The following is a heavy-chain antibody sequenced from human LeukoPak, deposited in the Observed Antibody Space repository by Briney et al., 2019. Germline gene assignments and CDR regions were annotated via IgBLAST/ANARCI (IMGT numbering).Heavy chain of an antibody. CDR1: GDPFTGHY. D-gene: IGHD3-9*01. V-gene: IGHV4-34*10. CDR3: ARGQSITGYVDWLIADK. Sequence: SETLSLTCGVSGDPFTGHYWTWILQPPGKGLEWIGEINHSGSTNYNPSLISRITMTVDTSRKEFSLRIRSVTAADTAIYYCARGQSITGYVDWLIADKWGLGTLVIVSS. CDR2: INHSGST. J-gene: IGHJ4*02.